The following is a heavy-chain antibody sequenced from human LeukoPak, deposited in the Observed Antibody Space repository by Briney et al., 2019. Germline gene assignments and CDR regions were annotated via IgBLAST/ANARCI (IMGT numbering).Heavy chain of an antibody. CDR1: GFTFSSYE. D-gene: IGHD1-14*01. Sequence: GGSLRLSCAASGFTFSSYEMNWVRQAPGEGLEWVSSISSSGSYIYYADSVKGRFTISRDNAKNSLYLQMNSLRAEDTAVYYCARVGPWVNPYYYYYYMDVWGKGTTVTVSS. CDR2: ISSSGSYI. J-gene: IGHJ6*03. V-gene: IGHV3-21*01. CDR3: ARVGPWVNPYYYYYYMDV.